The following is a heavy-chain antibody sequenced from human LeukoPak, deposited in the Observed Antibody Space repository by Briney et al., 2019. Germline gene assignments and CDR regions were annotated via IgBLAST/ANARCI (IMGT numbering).Heavy chain of an antibody. CDR2: INWNGGST. CDR3: ARVYGSGSYYTSRYYYYYMDV. D-gene: IGHD3-10*01. J-gene: IGHJ6*03. V-gene: IGHV3-20*04. CDR1: GFMFSSYS. Sequence: PGGSLRLSCTGSGFMFSSYSVSWVRQAPGKGLEWVSGINWNGGSTGYADSVKGRFTISRDNSKNTLYLQMNSLRVEDTAVYYCARVYGSGSYYTSRYYYYYMDVWGKGTTATISS.